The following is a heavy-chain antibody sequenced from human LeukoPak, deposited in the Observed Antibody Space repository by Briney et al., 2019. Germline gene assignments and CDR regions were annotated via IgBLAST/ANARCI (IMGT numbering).Heavy chain of an antibody. J-gene: IGHJ5*02. CDR2: INHSGST. V-gene: IGHV4-34*01. D-gene: IGHD6-13*01. CDR1: GGSFSGYY. Sequence: SETLSLTCAVYGGSFSGYYWSWIRQHPGKGLEWIGEINHSGSTNYNPSLKSRVTISVDTSKNQFSLKLSSATAADTAVYYCARGPESIAAATPFDPWGQGTLVTVFS. CDR3: ARGPESIAAATPFDP.